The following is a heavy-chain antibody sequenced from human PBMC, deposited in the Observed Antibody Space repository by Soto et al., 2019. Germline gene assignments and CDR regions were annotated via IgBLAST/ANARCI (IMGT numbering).Heavy chain of an antibody. D-gene: IGHD6-13*01. CDR1: GFTFGDYY. V-gene: IGHV3-11*01. CDR2: ISSSGSST. J-gene: IGHJ4*02. CDR3: ARAAAGSPEAWY. Sequence: GGSLRLSCAASGFTFGDYYMSWIRQAPGKGLEWVSYISSSGSSTYYVDSVRGRFTISRDNAKNSLYLQMDSLGAEDTAVYYWARAAAGSPEAWYWGQGTLVTVSS.